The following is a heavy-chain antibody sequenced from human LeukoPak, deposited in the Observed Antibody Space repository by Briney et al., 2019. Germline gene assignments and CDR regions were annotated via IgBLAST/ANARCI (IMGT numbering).Heavy chain of an antibody. D-gene: IGHD1-26*01. CDR1: GGSISSYY. CDR3: ARDYAAGIVGATPGDY. CDR2: IYTSGST. Sequence: SETLSLTCTVSGGSISSYYWSWIRQPAGKGLEWIGRIYTSGSTNYNPSLKSRVTMSVDTSKNQFSLKLSSVTAADTAVYYCARDYAAGIVGATPGDYWGQGTLVTVSS. J-gene: IGHJ4*01. V-gene: IGHV4-4*07.